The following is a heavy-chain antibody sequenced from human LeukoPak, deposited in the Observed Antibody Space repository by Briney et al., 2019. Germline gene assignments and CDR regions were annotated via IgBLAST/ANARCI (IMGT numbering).Heavy chain of an antibody. D-gene: IGHD4-23*01. V-gene: IGHV4-39*01. CDR2: IYYSGTT. CDR3: AGLEATVLTRTIDY. J-gene: IGHJ4*02. CDR1: GGPISAKSYSSNNH. Sequence: PSETLSLTCTVSGGPISAKSYSSNNHWGWIRQPPGKGLEWIGSIYYSGTTYYNPSLKSRVTISVDTSKNQFSLKLSSVTAADTAIYYCAGLEATVLTRTIDYWGQGTLVTVSS.